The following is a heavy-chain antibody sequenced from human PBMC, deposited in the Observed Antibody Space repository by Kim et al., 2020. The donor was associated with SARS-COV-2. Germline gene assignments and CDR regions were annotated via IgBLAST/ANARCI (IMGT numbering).Heavy chain of an antibody. D-gene: IGHD3-22*01. Sequence: GGSLRLSCAASGFAFGTFAMNWVRQAPGKGLEWVSAISGSGGNTYYADSVKGRFTVSKNNYKNSLFLQMNSLRVEDAAIYYSAKDILRYDSPHYQDYWGQGTLVTVSS. J-gene: IGHJ4*02. CDR3: AKDILRYDSPHYQDY. CDR1: GFAFGTFA. V-gene: IGHV3-23*01. CDR2: ISGSGGNT.